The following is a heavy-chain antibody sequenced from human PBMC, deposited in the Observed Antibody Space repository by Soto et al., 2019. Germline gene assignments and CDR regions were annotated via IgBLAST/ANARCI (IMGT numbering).Heavy chain of an antibody. CDR2: ISQDGREK. D-gene: IGHD3-10*01. CDR3: ARSSPLLWFGELLLDY. J-gene: IGHJ4*02. CDR1: GLTFSSKW. V-gene: IGHV3-7*01. Sequence: GGSLRLSCAVSGLTFSSKWMHWVRQAPGKGLEWVSNISQDGREKYYADSVKGRFTISRDNAKNSLYLQMNSLRAEDTAVYYCARSSPLLWFGELLLDYWGQGTLVTVSS.